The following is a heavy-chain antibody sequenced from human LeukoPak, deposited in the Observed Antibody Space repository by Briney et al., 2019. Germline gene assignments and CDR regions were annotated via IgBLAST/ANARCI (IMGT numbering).Heavy chain of an antibody. Sequence: GGSLRLSCAASGFTFSSYAMHWVRQAPGKGLEWVAVISCDGSNKYYADSVKGRFTISRDNSKNTLYLQMNSLRAEDTAVYYCARSSSWYLVGYYYYMDVWGKGTTVTVSS. D-gene: IGHD6-13*01. CDR2: ISCDGSNK. J-gene: IGHJ6*03. V-gene: IGHV3-30*01. CDR1: GFTFSSYA. CDR3: ARSSSWYLVGYYYYMDV.